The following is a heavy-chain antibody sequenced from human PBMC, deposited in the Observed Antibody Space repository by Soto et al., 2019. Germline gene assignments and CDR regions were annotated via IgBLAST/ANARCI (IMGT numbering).Heavy chain of an antibody. J-gene: IGHJ4*02. V-gene: IGHV3-11*06. Sequence: GGSLRLSCAASGFIFSEYYMNWIRQAPGKGLEWVSYISGDSRYTNYADSVKGRFTISRDNAKNSLYLQMNDLRAGDTAIYFCARDQGIAVAGTGTVFDYWGQGTLVTVSS. CDR3: ARDQGIAVAGTGTVFDY. D-gene: IGHD6-19*01. CDR2: ISGDSRYT. CDR1: GFIFSEYY.